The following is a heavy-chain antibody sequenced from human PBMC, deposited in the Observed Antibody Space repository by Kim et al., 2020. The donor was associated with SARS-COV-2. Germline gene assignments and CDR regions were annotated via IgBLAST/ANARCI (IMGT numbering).Heavy chain of an antibody. CDR2: IKQDGSEI. CDR1: GFTFSNNW. J-gene: IGHJ4*02. V-gene: IGHV3-7*01. CDR3: ARVRYGSGGPAEDF. Sequence: GGSLRLSCAGSGFTFSNNWMSWVRQAPGKGLEWVASIKQDGSEISYVDSVNGRFTISRDNAKNSLYLQMNSLRAEDTAVYYCARVRYGSGGPAEDFWGQG. D-gene: IGHD3-10*01.